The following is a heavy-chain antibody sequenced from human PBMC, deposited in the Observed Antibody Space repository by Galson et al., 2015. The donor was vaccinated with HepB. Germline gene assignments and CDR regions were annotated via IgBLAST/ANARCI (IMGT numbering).Heavy chain of an antibody. CDR1: GFTFDDYA. Sequence: SLRLSCAASGFTFDDYAMHWVRQAPGEGLEWVSSISWTSGSIASADSVKGRFIISRDNAKNSLYLQMNSLRTEDTAFYYCAKGSSPTAPPYYFDYWGQGTLVTVSS. D-gene: IGHD2-2*01. J-gene: IGHJ4*02. V-gene: IGHV3-9*01. CDR3: AKGSSPTAPPYYFDY. CDR2: ISWTSGSI.